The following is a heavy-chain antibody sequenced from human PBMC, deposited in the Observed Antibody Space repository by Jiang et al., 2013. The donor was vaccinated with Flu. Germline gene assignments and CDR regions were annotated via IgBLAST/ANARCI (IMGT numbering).Heavy chain of an antibody. Sequence: SGISGSGGTTYYADSVKGRFTISRDNSKKTLYLQMNSLRAEDTAVYYCAKSAGNWYFDLWGRGTLVTVSS. CDR3: AKSAGNWYFDL. CDR2: ISGSGGTT. D-gene: IGHD6-19*01. J-gene: IGHJ2*01. V-gene: IGHV3-23*01.